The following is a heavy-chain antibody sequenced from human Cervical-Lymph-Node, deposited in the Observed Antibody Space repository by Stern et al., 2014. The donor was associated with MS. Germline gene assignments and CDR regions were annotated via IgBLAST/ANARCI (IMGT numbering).Heavy chain of an antibody. J-gene: IGHJ4*02. CDR1: GYTFTNNA. V-gene: IGHV7-4-1*02. CDR3: ARVSNSGYYGDY. CDR2: INTNTGNP. D-gene: IGHD3-22*01. Sequence: QVQLVQSGSELKKPGASVKVSCKTSGYTFTNNAMTWVRQAPGQGLEWMGWINTNTGNPTYAQGVPGRFVFSLDTYVRPAYLQSSSRKAEDTAVYYGARVSNSGYYGDYWGQGTLVTVSS.